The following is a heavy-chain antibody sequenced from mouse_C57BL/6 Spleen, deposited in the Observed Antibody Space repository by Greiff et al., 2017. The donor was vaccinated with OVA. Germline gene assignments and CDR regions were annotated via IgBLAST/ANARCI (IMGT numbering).Heavy chain of an antibody. CDR1: GFTFSSYG. V-gene: IGHV5-6*02. D-gene: IGHD1-1*01. J-gene: IGHJ2*01. Sequence: EVNVVESGGDLVKPGGSLKLSCAASGFTFSSYGMSWVRQTPDKRLEWVATISSGGSYTYYPDSVKGRFTISRDNAKNTLYLQMSSLKSEDTAMYYCARGTTVVEDFDYWGQGTTLTVSS. CDR3: ARGTTVVEDFDY. CDR2: ISSGGSYT.